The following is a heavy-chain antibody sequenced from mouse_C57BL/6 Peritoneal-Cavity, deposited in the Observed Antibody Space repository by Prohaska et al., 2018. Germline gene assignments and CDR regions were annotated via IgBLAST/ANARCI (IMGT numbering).Heavy chain of an antibody. CDR2: IDPETGGT. Sequence: QVQLQQSGAELVMPGASVTLSCKASRYTFTDYEMHCVKQTPVHGLEWIGAIDPETGGTAYNQKFKGKAILTADKSSSTAYMELRSLTSEDSAVYYCTNYYGSSYAMDYWGQGTSVTVSS. CDR1: RYTFTDYE. CDR3: TNYYGSSYAMDY. V-gene: IGHV1-15*01. D-gene: IGHD1-1*01. J-gene: IGHJ4*01.